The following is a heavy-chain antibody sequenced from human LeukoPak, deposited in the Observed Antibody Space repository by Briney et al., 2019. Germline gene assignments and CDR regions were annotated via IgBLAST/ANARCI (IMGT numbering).Heavy chain of an antibody. Sequence: PSETLSLTCTVSGYSISSGYYWGWIRQPPGKGLEWIGSIYYSGSTYYNPSLKSRVTISVDTSKNQFSLKLSSVTAADTAVYYCARHTRLWYFDYWGQGTLVTVSS. V-gene: IGHV4-38-2*02. CDR2: IYYSGST. J-gene: IGHJ4*02. D-gene: IGHD2-21*01. CDR3: ARHTRLWYFDY. CDR1: GYSISSGYY.